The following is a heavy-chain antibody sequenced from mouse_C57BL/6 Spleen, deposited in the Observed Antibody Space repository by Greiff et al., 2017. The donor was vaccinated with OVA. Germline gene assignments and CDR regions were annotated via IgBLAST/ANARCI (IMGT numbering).Heavy chain of an antibody. D-gene: IGHD2-4*01. Sequence: QVQLQQPGAELVKPGASVKMSCKASGYTFTSYWITWVKQRPGQGLEWIGDIYPGSGSTNYNEKFKSKATLTVDTSSSTAYMQLSSLTSEDSAVYYCARGDYDYDGVVLYFDYWGQGTTLTVSS. CDR3: ARGDYDYDGVVLYFDY. CDR2: IYPGSGST. V-gene: IGHV1-55*01. CDR1: GYTFTSYW. J-gene: IGHJ2*01.